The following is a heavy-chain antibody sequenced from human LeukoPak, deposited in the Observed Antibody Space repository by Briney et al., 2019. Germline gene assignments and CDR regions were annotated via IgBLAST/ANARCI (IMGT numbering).Heavy chain of an antibody. Sequence: SGSTLVNPTQTLTLTCTFSGFSLSTSGVGVGWIRQPPGKALEWLALIYWDDDKRYSPSLKSRRTITKDTSKNQVVLTMTNMDPVDTATYYCAHRPSNYGDLYYFDYWGQGTLVTVSS. CDR1: GFSLSTSGVG. V-gene: IGHV2-5*02. J-gene: IGHJ4*02. CDR2: IYWDDDK. CDR3: AHRPSNYGDLYYFDY. D-gene: IGHD4-17*01.